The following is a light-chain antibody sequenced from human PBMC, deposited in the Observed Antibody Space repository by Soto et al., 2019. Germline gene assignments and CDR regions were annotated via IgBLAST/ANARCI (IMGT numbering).Light chain of an antibody. Sequence: QSALTQPASVSGSPGQSSTISCTGTSSDVGSYNLVSWYQQHPGKAPKLMIYEGNKRPSGVSNRFPGSKSGNMASLPISGLQAEDAADYYCCSCVGSVVFGGGTKLTV. J-gene: IGLJ2*01. CDR1: SSDVGSYNL. CDR3: CSCVGSVV. CDR2: EGN. V-gene: IGLV2-23*01.